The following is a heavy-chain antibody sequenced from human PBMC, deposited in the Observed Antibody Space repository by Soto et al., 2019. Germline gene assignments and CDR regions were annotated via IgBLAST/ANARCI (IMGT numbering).Heavy chain of an antibody. V-gene: IGHV1-18*04. J-gene: IGHJ4*02. CDR3: ARVDVLLFLEWLI. CDR1: GYTFTNYG. Sequence: ASVKVSCKASGYTFTNYGIRWVRQAPGQGLEWMGRISAYNGNTNYAQNLQGRVTMTTDTSTSTAYMELRSLRSDDTAVYYCARVDVLLFLEWLIWGQGTLVTVSS. D-gene: IGHD3-3*01. CDR2: ISAYNGNT.